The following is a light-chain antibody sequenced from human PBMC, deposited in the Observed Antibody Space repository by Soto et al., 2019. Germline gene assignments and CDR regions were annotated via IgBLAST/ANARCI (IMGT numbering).Light chain of an antibody. CDR2: GVG. CDR3: SSYTAYTTYV. J-gene: IGLJ1*01. CDR1: DSDVGAFNY. V-gene: IGLV2-14*01. Sequence: QSALTQPASVSGAPGQSITISCTGTDSDVGAFNYVSWYQQYPGKAPKLMIYGVGDRPSGVSNRFSGSKSGNTASLTISGLQAEDEADYYCSSYTAYTTYVFGTGTKLTVL.